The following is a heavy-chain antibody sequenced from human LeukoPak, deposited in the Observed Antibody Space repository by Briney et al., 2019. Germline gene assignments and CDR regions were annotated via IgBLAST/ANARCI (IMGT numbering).Heavy chain of an antibody. Sequence: ASVKVSCKASGYSFTSSDINWVRQATGQGLEWMGWMNPNSGNTGYAQNFQGRVTMTRNTSISTAYMELSSLRSEDTAVYYCARGITGYSSGWRFDPWGQGTLVTVSS. CDR2: MNPNSGNT. D-gene: IGHD6-19*01. J-gene: IGHJ5*02. CDR1: GYSFTSSD. V-gene: IGHV1-8*01. CDR3: ARGITGYSSGWRFDP.